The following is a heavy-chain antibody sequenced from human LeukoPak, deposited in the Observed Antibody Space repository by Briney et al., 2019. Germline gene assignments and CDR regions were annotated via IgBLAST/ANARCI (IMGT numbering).Heavy chain of an antibody. D-gene: IGHD6-19*01. CDR3: TTDNWYSSGWYDDGIDY. CDR2: IKSKTDGGTT. Sequence: GGSLRLSCAASGFTFSNAWMSWVRQAPGKGLEWVGRIKSKTDGGTTDYAAPVKGRFTISRDDSKNTLYLQMNSLKTEDTAVYYCTTDNWYSSGWYDDGIDYWGQGTLVTISS. V-gene: IGHV3-15*01. J-gene: IGHJ4*02. CDR1: GFTFSNAW.